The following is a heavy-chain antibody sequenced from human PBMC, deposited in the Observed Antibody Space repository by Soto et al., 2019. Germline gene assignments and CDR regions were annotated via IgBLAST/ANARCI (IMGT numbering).Heavy chain of an antibody. J-gene: IGHJ4*02. V-gene: IGHV3-48*01. CDR1: GFTFSSYS. CDR2: ISSSSSTI. CDR3: ARDGYSSSLGY. D-gene: IGHD6-6*01. Sequence: GGSLRLSCAASGFTFSSYSMNWVRQAPGKGLEWVSYISSSSSTIYYADSVKGRFTISRDNAKNSLYLQMNSLRAEDTAVYYCARDGYSSSLGYWGQGNLVTVSS.